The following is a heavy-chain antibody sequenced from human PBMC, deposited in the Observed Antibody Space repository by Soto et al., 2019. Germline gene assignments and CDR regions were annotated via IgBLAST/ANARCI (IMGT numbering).Heavy chain of an antibody. J-gene: IGHJ6*02. CDR3: ARGAVVVAAAGNDDYYYCMDV. V-gene: IGHV3-21*01. CDR1: GFTFSSYS. Sequence: EVQLVESGGGLVKPGGSLRLSCAASGFTFSSYSMNWVRQAPGKGLEWVSSISSSSSNIYYADSVKGRFTISRDNAKNSLYLQMNCLRVEDTAVYYWARGAVVVAAAGNDDYYYCMDVWGQGTTVTVSS. CDR2: ISSSSSNI. D-gene: IGHD2-15*01.